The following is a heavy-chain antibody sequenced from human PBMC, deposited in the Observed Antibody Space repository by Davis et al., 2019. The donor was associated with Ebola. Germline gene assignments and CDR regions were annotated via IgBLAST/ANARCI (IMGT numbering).Heavy chain of an antibody. CDR2: IYYSGST. Sequence: MPGGSLRLSCTVSGGSISSSSYYWGWIRQPPGKGLEWIGSIYYSGSTYYNPSLKSRVTISVDTSKNQFSLKLSSVTAADTAVYYCAGAGFSSGWNFDFWGQGALVIVSS. V-gene: IGHV4-39*01. CDR1: GGSISSSSYY. CDR3: AGAGFSSGWNFDF. J-gene: IGHJ4*02. D-gene: IGHD6-19*01.